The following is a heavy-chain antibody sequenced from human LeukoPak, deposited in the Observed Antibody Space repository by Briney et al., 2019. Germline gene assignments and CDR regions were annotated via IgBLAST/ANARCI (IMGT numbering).Heavy chain of an antibody. D-gene: IGHD6-19*01. V-gene: IGHV3-30*02. CDR2: IRYDGSDK. CDR3: ARQYSSEFDY. J-gene: IGHJ4*02. CDR1: GFTISRFG. Sequence: GGSLSLSCAASGFTISRFGMHWVRQAPGKGLEWVALIRYDGSDKYYADSVRGRFTISRDNSKNTFYLKMDRRRTDDTAVYYCARQYSSEFDYWGQGTLVTVSS.